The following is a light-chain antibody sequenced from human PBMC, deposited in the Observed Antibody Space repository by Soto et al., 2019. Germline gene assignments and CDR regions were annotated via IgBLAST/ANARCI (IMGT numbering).Light chain of an antibody. V-gene: IGLV1-44*01. J-gene: IGLJ2*01. CDR3: AAWDDSLNGLV. CDR1: RYNIGSNT. Sequence: QYVLTQPPSASGTPGQRVTISSSGGRYNIGSNTVNWYQQVPGTAPTVLIYSNNQRPSGVPDRFSGSKSGTSASLAISGLQSEDEANYYCAAWDDSLNGLVFGGGTKLTVL. CDR2: SNN.